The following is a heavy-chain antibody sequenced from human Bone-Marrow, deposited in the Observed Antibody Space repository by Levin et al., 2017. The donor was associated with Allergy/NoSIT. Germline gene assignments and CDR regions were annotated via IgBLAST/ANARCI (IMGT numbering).Heavy chain of an antibody. CDR3: VMSATPKGEWPNTYYYYGMDV. Sequence: SPPLSLPFSLSFDFVFSNCVSLNWIRQFPSLFLSFLCLPSSRSPWSNDYAVSVKSRITINPDTSKNQFSLQLNSVTPEDTAVYYCVMSATPKGEWPNTYYYYGMDVWGQGTTVTVSS. CDR2: PSSRSPWSN. D-gene: IGHD3-3*01. J-gene: IGHJ6*02. V-gene: IGHV6-1*01. CDR1: FDFVFSNCVS.